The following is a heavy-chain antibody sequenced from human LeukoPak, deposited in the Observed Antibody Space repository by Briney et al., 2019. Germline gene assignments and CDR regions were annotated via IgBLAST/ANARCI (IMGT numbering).Heavy chain of an antibody. CDR3: ARRVCSSTSCPMLDY. D-gene: IGHD2-2*01. Sequence: SETLSLTCAVYGGSFSGYYWSWIRQPPGKGLEWIGEINHSGSTNYNPSLKSQVTISVDTSKNQFSLKLSSVTAADTAVYYCARRVCSSTSCPMLDYWGQGTLVTVSS. J-gene: IGHJ4*02. V-gene: IGHV4-34*01. CDR2: INHSGST. CDR1: GGSFSGYY.